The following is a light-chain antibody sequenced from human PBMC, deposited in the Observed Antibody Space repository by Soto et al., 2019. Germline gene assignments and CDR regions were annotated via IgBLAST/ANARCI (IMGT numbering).Light chain of an antibody. CDR1: EDIRTS. J-gene: IGKJ3*01. CDR3: QHYNNLPPFT. V-gene: IGKV1-33*01. Sequence: DIQMTQSPSSLSASVGARVSITCQASEDIRTSLSWFQHKPGRAPKLLIYVASYLETGVPSRFRGSGSGTDFTLTISSLQPEDTATYYCQHYNNLPPFTFGPGTIVDIK. CDR2: VAS.